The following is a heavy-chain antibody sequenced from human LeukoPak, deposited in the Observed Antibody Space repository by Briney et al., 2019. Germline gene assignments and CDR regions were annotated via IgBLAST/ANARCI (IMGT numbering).Heavy chain of an antibody. V-gene: IGHV4-34*01. CDR2: INHSGST. D-gene: IGHD3-10*01. Sequence: SETLSPTCAVYGGSFSGYYWSWIRQPPGKGLEWIGEINHSGSTNYNPSLKSRVTVSVDTSKNQFSLKLSSVTAADTAVYYCARGQRNYYGSGSYRDWFDPWGQGTLVTVSS. CDR1: GGSFSGYY. J-gene: IGHJ5*02. CDR3: ARGQRNYYGSGSYRDWFDP.